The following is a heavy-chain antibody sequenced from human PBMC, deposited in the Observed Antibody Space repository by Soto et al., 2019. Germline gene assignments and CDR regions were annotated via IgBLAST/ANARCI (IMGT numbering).Heavy chain of an antibody. V-gene: IGHV3-21*01. D-gene: IGHD3-10*01. CDR1: GFTFSSYS. Sequence: EVQLVESGGGLVKPGGSLRLSCAASGFTFSSYSMNWVRQAPGKGLEWVSSISSSSSYIYYADSVKGRFTISRDNAKNSLYLQMTSLRAEDAAVYYCAREVWFSPYYFDYWGQRTLVTVSS. CDR2: ISSSSSYI. J-gene: IGHJ4*02. CDR3: AREVWFSPYYFDY.